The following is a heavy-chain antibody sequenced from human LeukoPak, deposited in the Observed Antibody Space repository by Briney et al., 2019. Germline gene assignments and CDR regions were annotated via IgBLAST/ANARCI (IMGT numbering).Heavy chain of an antibody. CDR3: ATDRERDPCVYYLV. D-gene: IGHD3-22*01. CDR1: GFTFTDYA. Sequence: PGGSLRLSCAASGFTFTDYAMSWVRQALEKGLEWISTISDNGGETYYADSVKGRFAISRDNSKNTLFLQMNSLRAEDSAVYYCATDRERDPCVYYLVGGQGTLITVSS. CDR2: ISDNGGET. V-gene: IGHV3-23*01. J-gene: IGHJ4*02.